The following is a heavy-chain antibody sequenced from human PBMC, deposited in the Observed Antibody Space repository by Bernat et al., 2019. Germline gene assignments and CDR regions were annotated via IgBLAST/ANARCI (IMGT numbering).Heavy chain of an antibody. CDR3: AREVGYCSGGSCYYYYGMDV. D-gene: IGHD2-15*01. CDR2: ISYDGSNT. CDR1: GFTFISYG. Sequence: QVQLVESGGGVVQPGRSLRLSCAASGFTFISYGIHWVRQAPGKGLDWVAVISYDGSNTYNADSVKGRFTISRDNSKNTRYLQMNRLRAEDTAVYYCAREVGYCSGGSCYYYYGMDVWGQGTTVTVSS. V-gene: IGHV3-30*03. J-gene: IGHJ6*02.